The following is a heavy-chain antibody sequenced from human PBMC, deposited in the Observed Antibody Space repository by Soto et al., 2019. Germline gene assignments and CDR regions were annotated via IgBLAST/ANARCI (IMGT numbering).Heavy chain of an antibody. CDR3: ANAPGYSSGWYGY. Sequence: EVQLLESGGGLVQPGGSLRLSCAASGFTFSSYAMSWVRQAPGKGLEWVSDISGSGGSTYYADSVKGRFTISRDNSKNTLHLQMNGMRAEDTAVYYCANAPGYSSGWYGYWGQGTLVTVSS. J-gene: IGHJ4*02. V-gene: IGHV3-23*01. CDR2: ISGSGGST. CDR1: GFTFSSYA. D-gene: IGHD6-19*01.